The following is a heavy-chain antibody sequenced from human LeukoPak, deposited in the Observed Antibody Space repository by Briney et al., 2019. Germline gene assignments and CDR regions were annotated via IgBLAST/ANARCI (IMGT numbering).Heavy chain of an antibody. CDR1: GFTFSDYY. J-gene: IGHJ3*02. V-gene: IGHV3-11*04. Sequence: PGGSLRLSCAASGFTFSDYYMSWIRQAPGKGLEWVSYISRSGSTIYYADSVKGRFTISRDNSKNTLYLQMNSLRAEDTAVYYCARGSYDSSGYYYMNAFDIWGQGTMVTVSS. CDR2: ISRSGSTI. CDR3: ARGSYDSSGYYYMNAFDI. D-gene: IGHD3-22*01.